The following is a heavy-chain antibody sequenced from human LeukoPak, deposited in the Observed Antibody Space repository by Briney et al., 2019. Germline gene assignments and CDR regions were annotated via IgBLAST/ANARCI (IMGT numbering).Heavy chain of an antibody. CDR3: ARPGSSGWYNWFDP. D-gene: IGHD6-19*01. Sequence: GESLKISCKGSRYSLTSYWIGWVRQMPGKGLEWMGIIYPGDSDTKYSPSFQGQVTISADKSISTAYLQWSSLKASDTAMYYCARPGSSGWYNWFDPGAQGTLVTVSS. V-gene: IGHV5-51*01. CDR2: IYPGDSDT. J-gene: IGHJ5*02. CDR1: RYSLTSYW.